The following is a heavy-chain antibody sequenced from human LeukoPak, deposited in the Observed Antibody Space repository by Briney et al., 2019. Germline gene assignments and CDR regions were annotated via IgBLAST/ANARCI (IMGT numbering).Heavy chain of an antibody. CDR1: GGTFSSYA. J-gene: IGHJ3*02. CDR2: IIPIFGTA. D-gene: IGHD2-2*02. V-gene: IGHV1-69*05. CDR3: AGGALYCSSTSCYTFVPLGAFDI. Sequence: SVKVSCKASGGTFSSYAIDWVRQAPGQGLEWMGGIIPIFGTANYAQKFQGRVTITTDESTSTAYMELSSLRSEDTAVYYCAGGALYCSSTSCYTFVPLGAFDIWGQGTMVTVSS.